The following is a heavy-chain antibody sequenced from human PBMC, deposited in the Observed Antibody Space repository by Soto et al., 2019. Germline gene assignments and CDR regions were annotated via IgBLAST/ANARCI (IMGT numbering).Heavy chain of an antibody. CDR2: IYSGGST. V-gene: IGHV3-53*01. Sequence: EVQLVESGGGLIQPGGSLRLSCAASGFTVSSNYMSWVRQAPGKGLEWVSVIYSGGSTYYADSVKGRFTISRDNSKNTLYLQMNSLRAEDTAVYYCARWRRDGYNYFDYWGQGTLVTVSS. D-gene: IGHD5-12*01. CDR1: GFTVSSNY. CDR3: ARWRRDGYNYFDY. J-gene: IGHJ4*02.